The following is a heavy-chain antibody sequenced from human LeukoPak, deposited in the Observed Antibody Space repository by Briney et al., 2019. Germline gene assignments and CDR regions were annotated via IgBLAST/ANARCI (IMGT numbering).Heavy chain of an antibody. D-gene: IGHD3-9*01. CDR2: IYYSGST. Sequence: GSLRLSCAASGFTFSSYSMNWVRQAPGKGLEWIGYIYYSGSTNYNPSLKSRVTISVDTSKNQFSLKLSSVTAADTAVYYCARASTYYDILTGYYNHYYYYGMDVWGQGTTVTVSS. CDR3: ARASTYYDILTGYYNHYYYYGMDV. CDR1: GFTFSSYS. J-gene: IGHJ6*02. V-gene: IGHV4-59*01.